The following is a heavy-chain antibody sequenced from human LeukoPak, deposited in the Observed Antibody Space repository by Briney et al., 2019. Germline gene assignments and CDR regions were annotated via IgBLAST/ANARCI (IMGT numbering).Heavy chain of an antibody. Sequence: GGSLRLSCAASGFTFSSYATNWVRQAPGKGLEWVSAISGSGGSTYYADSVKGRFTISRDNSKNTLYLQMNSLRAEDTAVYYCAKDRQMVRGVIIPYYFDYWGQGTLVTVSS. CDR2: ISGSGGST. CDR3: AKDRQMVRGVIIPYYFDY. D-gene: IGHD3-10*01. V-gene: IGHV3-23*01. J-gene: IGHJ4*02. CDR1: GFTFSSYA.